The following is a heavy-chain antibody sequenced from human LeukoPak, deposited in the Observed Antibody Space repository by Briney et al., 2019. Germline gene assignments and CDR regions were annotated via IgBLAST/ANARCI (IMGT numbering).Heavy chain of an antibody. Sequence: GGSLRLSCAASGFTFSSHSMNWVSQAPGKGLEWVSYISSSSSTIYYADSVKGRFTISRDNAKNSLYLQMNSLRAEDTAVYYCARGAYYYEDWGQGTLVTVSS. CDR3: ARGAYYYED. J-gene: IGHJ4*02. CDR1: GFTFSSHS. CDR2: ISSSSSTI. D-gene: IGHD3-22*01. V-gene: IGHV3-48*01.